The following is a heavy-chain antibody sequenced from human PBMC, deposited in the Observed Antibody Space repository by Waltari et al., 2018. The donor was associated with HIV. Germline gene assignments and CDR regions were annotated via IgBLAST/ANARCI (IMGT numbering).Heavy chain of an antibody. J-gene: IGHJ5*02. D-gene: IGHD6-19*01. CDR1: GFTFSSYA. CDR3: AREPYSGGRGWFDP. CDR2: ITGSGGST. V-gene: IGHV3-23*01. Sequence: EVQLLESGGGLEQPGGSLRLSCAASGFTFSSYAMSWVRQAPGKGLEWVSAITGSGGSTYYADSVKGSFTISRDNSKNTLYLQMNSLRAEDTAVYYCAREPYSGGRGWFDPWGQGTLVTVSS.